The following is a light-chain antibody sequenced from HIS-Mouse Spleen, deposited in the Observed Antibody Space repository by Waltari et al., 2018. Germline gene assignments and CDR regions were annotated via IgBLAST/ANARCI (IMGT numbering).Light chain of an antibody. CDR1: QGISSY. V-gene: IGKV1-8*01. J-gene: IGKJ1*01. CDR2: AAS. CDR3: QQYYSYPPWT. Sequence: AIRMTQPPPSFSASTGDRVTITCRASQGISSYLAWYQQKPGKAPKLLIYAASTLQRGVPSRFSGSASGTDFSLTISCLQSEDFATYYCQQYYSYPPWTFGQGTKVEIK.